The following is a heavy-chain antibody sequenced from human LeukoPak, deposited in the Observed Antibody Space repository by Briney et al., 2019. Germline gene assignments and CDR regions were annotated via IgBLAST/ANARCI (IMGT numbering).Heavy chain of an antibody. CDR3: TTLYGDSYSRYYYYGMDV. V-gene: IGHV3-15*01. J-gene: IGHJ6*02. D-gene: IGHD2-21*02. CDR2: IKSKTDGGTT. CDR1: GFTFSNAW. Sequence: PGGSLRLSCAASGFTFSNAWMSWVRQAPGKGLESVGRIKSKTDGGTTDYAAPVKGRFTISRDDSKNTLYLQMNSLKTEDTAVYYCTTLYGDSYSRYYYYGMDVWGQGTTVTVSS.